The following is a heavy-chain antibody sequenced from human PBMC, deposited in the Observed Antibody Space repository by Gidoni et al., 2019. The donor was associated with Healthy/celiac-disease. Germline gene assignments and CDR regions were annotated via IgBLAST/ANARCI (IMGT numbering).Heavy chain of an antibody. D-gene: IGHD5-18*01. V-gene: IGHV3-23*01. CDR2: ISGSGGST. CDR3: AKRGVGYSYGPTFTDY. Sequence: EVQLLESGGGLVQPGGSLRLSCAASGFTFSSYAMSWVRQAPGKGLEWVSAISGSGGSTYYADSVKGRFTISRDNSKNTLYLQMNSLRAEDTAVYYCAKRGVGYSYGPTFTDYWGQGTLVTVSS. CDR1: GFTFSSYA. J-gene: IGHJ4*02.